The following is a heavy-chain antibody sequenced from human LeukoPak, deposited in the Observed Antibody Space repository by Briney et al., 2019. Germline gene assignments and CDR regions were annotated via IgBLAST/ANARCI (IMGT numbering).Heavy chain of an antibody. D-gene: IGHD6-13*01. V-gene: IGHV4-39*01. CDR1: GGSISSSSYY. CDR2: IYYSGST. J-gene: IGHJ4*02. Sequence: SETLSLTCTVSGGSISSSSYYWGWIRQPPGKGLEWIGSIYYSGSTYYNPSLKSRVTISVDTSKNQFSLKLSSVTAADTAVYYCARHKDSSNLRFDYWGQGTLVTVSS. CDR3: ARHKDSSNLRFDY.